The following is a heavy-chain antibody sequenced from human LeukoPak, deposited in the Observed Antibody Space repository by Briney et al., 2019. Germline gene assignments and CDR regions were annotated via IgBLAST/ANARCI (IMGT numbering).Heavy chain of an antibody. V-gene: IGHV3-7*02. CDR3: ARIGYSIASFDY. J-gene: IGHJ4*02. CDR1: GFTFTNYW. CDR2: LKQDGSET. D-gene: IGHD5-18*01. Sequence: GGSLRLSCAASGFTFTNYWMSWVRQAPGKGLEWVANLKQDGSETNYVDSLRGRFTISRDDAKNSLYLQMNSLRVEDTAVYYCARIGYSIASFDYWGQGTLVTVSS.